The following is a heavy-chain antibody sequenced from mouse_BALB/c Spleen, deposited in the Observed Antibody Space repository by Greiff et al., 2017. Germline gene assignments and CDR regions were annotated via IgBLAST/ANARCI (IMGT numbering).Heavy chain of an antibody. CDR1: GFNIKDTY. CDR2: IDPANGNT. CDR3: ARQLGGGFAY. J-gene: IGHJ3*01. V-gene: IGHV14-3*02. Sequence: DVKLQESGAELVKPGASVKLSCTASGFNIKDTYMHWVKQRPEQGLEWIGRIDPANGNTKYDPKFQGKATITADTSSNTAYLQLSSLTSEDTAVYYCARQLGGGFAYWGQGTLVTVSA. D-gene: IGHD3-1*01.